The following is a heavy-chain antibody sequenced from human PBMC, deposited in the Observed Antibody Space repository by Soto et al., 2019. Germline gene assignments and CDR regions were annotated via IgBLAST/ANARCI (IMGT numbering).Heavy chain of an antibody. Sequence: QVQLQESGPGLVKPSETLSLTCSVSGGSVSGDKNYWSWIRQSPGKGLEWIGFLSYRGATIYNPSLKGRLTISVDRSKNQFSLRLSSVTASDTALYYCATSPRFAFDFWGQGTTVIVSS. J-gene: IGHJ3*01. CDR1: GGSVSGDKNY. CDR3: ATSPRFAFDF. CDR2: LSYRGAT. D-gene: IGHD3-16*01. V-gene: IGHV4-61*01.